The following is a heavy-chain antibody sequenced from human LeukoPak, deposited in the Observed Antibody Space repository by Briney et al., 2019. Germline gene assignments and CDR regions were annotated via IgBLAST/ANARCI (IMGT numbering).Heavy chain of an antibody. D-gene: IGHD4-17*01. CDR3: ARASHDYGDYSHFDY. J-gene: IGHJ4*02. V-gene: IGHV4-39*07. CDR2: IYYSGNT. Sequence: SETLSLTCTVSGGSISTSNSYWGWIRQPPGKGLEWIGSIYYSGNTYYNASLKSRVTIAVGKSKNQFSLKLSSVTAADAAVYYCARASHDYGDYSHFDYWGQGTLVTVSS. CDR1: GGSISTSNSY.